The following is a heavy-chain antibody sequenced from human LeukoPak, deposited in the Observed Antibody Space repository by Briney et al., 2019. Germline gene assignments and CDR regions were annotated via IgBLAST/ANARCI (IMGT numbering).Heavy chain of an antibody. CDR3: ARDGLRGNNWFDP. J-gene: IGHJ5*02. CDR2: IWYDGSNK. Sequence: GGSLRLYCAASGFTFGSYGMHWVRQAPGKGLEWVAVIWYDGSNKYYADSVKGRFTISRDNSKNTLDLQMNSLRAADTAVYYCARDGLRGNNWFDPWGQGTLVTVSS. D-gene: IGHD5-24*01. CDR1: GFTFGSYG. V-gene: IGHV3-33*01.